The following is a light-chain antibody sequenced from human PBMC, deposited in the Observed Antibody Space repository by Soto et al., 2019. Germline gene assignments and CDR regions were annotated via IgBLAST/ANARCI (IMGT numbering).Light chain of an antibody. V-gene: IGKV3-11*01. Sequence: EVVLAQPPTTLSSSPRKRATLSCRARQNIYSSLAWYQQKPGQAPKLIIYDASNMSTGIPARFSGSGSGTDFTLTISSLDPEDFAVYFCHQHSNSPPAFGQGTQLEIK. CDR3: HQHSNSPPA. J-gene: IGKJ5*01. CDR2: DAS. CDR1: QNIYSS.